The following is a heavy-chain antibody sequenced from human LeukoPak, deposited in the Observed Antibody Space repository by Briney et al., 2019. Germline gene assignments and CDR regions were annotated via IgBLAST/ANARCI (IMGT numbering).Heavy chain of an antibody. J-gene: IGHJ4*02. CDR1: GFTFSSYG. Sequence: GGSLRLSCAASGFTFSSYGMHWVRQAPGKGLEWVAAISYDGSNKYYADSVKGRFTISGDDPHNTLYLQMNSLRAEDTAVYFCARGGVDYYGSGTYYLMYYFDYWGQGALVTVSS. CDR3: ARGGVDYYGSGTYYLMYYFDY. CDR2: ISYDGSNK. D-gene: IGHD3-10*01. V-gene: IGHV3-30*03.